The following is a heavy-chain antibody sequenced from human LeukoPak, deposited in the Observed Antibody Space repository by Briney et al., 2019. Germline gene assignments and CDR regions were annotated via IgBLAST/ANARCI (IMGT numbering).Heavy chain of an antibody. Sequence: PGASLRLSCAASGFPLSSYAMSWVRHAPRKGLDWVSAISGSGGSTYYADSVKGRFIITRENSKNSLYLQINGLRAEATAVYYCTKSRCSYGVFGYWRWGTVVLVSS. D-gene: IGHD5-18*01. CDR3: TKSRCSYGVFGY. J-gene: IGHJ4*02. CDR2: ISGSGGST. CDR1: GFPLSSYA. V-gene: IGHV3-23*01.